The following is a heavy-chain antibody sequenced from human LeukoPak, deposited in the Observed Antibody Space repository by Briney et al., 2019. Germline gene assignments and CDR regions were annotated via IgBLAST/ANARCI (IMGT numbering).Heavy chain of an antibody. V-gene: IGHV3-7*01. J-gene: IGHJ4*02. D-gene: IGHD3-22*01. CDR2: IKQDGSEK. CDR1: GFTYSRYW. CDR3: ARTEYYYDSSGYYFY. Sequence: GGSLRLSCAASGFTYSRYWMSWVRQAPGKGLEWVANIKQDGSEKYYVDSVKGRFTISRDNAKNSLYLQMNSLRAEDTAMYYCARTEYYYDSSGYYFYWGQGTLVTVSS.